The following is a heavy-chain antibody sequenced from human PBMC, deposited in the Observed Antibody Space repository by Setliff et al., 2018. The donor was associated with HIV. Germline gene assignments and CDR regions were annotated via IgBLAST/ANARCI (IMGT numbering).Heavy chain of an antibody. V-gene: IGHV3-48*03. D-gene: IGHD1-26*01. CDR1: GFTFSIYE. CDR3: ARDDPAGGMDY. Sequence: GGSLRLSCAASGFTFSIYEMNWVRQAPGKGLEWVSYMTASGSTIYYADSVKGRFTVYRDNAKNSLYLQMNSLRAEDTAIYYCARDDPAGGMDYWGQGTLVTVSS. J-gene: IGHJ4*02. CDR2: MTASGSTI.